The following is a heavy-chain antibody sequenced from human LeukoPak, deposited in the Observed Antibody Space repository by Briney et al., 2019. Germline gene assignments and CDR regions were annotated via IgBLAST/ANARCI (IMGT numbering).Heavy chain of an antibody. D-gene: IGHD5-12*01. CDR1: GGSISSYY. V-gene: IGHV4-59*01. CDR3: ARDRGGYDYDY. Sequence: SETLSLTCTVSGGSISSYYWSWIRQPPGKGLEWIGYIYYSGSTNYNPSLKSRVTISVDTSKNQFSLKLSSVTAADTAVYHCARDRGGYDYDYRGQGTLVTVSS. CDR2: IYYSGST. J-gene: IGHJ4*02.